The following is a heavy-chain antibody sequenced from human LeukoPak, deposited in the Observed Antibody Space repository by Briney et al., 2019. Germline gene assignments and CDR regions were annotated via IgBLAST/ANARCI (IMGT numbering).Heavy chain of an antibody. CDR2: IIPIFGTA. J-gene: IGHJ5*02. V-gene: IGHV1-69*13. CDR1: GGTLSSYA. Sequence: GASVKVSCKASGGTLSSYAISWVREAPGQGLEWMGGIIPIFGTANYAQKFQGRVTITADESTSTAYMELSSPRSEDTAVYYCARRSGDWFDPWGQGTLVTVSS. CDR3: ARRSGDWFDP.